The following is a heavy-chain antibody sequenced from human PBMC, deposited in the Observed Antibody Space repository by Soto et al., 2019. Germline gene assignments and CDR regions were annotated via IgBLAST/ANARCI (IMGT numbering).Heavy chain of an antibody. D-gene: IGHD3-22*01. J-gene: IGHJ4*02. V-gene: IGHV3-23*01. Sequence: PGESLRLSCAASGFTFSSYAMSWVRQAPGKGLEWVSVISGSGGSTYYADSVKGRFTISRDNSKNTLYLQMNSLRAEDTAIYYCAKIKDQGVVVSPLDYWGQGTLVTVSS. CDR1: GFTFSSYA. CDR2: ISGSGGST. CDR3: AKIKDQGVVVSPLDY.